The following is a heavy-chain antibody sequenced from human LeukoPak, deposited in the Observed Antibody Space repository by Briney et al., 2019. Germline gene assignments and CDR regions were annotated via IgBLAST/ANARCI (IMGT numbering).Heavy chain of an antibody. CDR2: IYHSGST. Sequence: SETLSLTCTVSGGSISSSSYYWGWIRQPPGKGLEWIGSIYHSGSTYYNPSLKSRVTISVDTSKNQFSLKLSSVTAADTAVYYCARGVLRYFDWFPYWFDPWGQGTLVTVSS. D-gene: IGHD3-9*01. J-gene: IGHJ5*02. CDR1: GGSISSSSYY. V-gene: IGHV4-39*07. CDR3: ARGVLRYFDWFPYWFDP.